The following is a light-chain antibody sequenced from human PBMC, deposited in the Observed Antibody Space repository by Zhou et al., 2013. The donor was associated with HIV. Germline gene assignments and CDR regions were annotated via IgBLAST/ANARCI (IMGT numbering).Light chain of an antibody. V-gene: IGKV1-33*01. Sequence: DIQMTQSPSSLSASVGDRVTITCQASQDISNYLNWYQQKPGKAPKLLIYDASNLETGVPSRFSGSGSGTDFTFTISSLQPEDIATYYCQQYDNPXLTFGGGTKVEIK. J-gene: IGKJ4*01. CDR3: QQYDNPXLT. CDR1: QDISNY. CDR2: DAS.